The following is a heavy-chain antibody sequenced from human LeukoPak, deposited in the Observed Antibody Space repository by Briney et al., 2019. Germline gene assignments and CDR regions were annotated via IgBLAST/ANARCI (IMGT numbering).Heavy chain of an antibody. CDR1: GFTFSNYW. V-gene: IGHV3-7*01. D-gene: IGHD3-22*01. CDR3: ARSHSLYYYDSSGPDAFDI. J-gene: IGHJ3*02. CDR2: IKQDGSEK. Sequence: GGSLRLSCAASGFTFSNYWMTWVRQAPGKGLEWVANIKQDGSEKSYVDPVKGRFTTSRDNAKNSLYLQMNSLRAEDTAVYYCARSHSLYYYDSSGPDAFDIWGQGTMVTVSS.